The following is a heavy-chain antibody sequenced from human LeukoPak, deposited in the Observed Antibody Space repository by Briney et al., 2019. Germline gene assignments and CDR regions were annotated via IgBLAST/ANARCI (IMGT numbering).Heavy chain of an antibody. Sequence: ASVKVSCKASGYTFTSYDINWVRQATGQGLEWMGWMNPNSGNTGYAQKFQGRVTMTRNTSISTAYMELSSLRSEDTAVYYCGRDSGSYSAFDIWGQGTMVTVSS. CDR3: GRDSGSYSAFDI. V-gene: IGHV1-8*01. CDR1: GYTFTSYD. J-gene: IGHJ3*02. CDR2: MNPNSGNT. D-gene: IGHD3-10*01.